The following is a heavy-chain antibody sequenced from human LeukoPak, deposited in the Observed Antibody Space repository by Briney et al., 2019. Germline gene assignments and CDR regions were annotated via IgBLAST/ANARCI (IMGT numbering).Heavy chain of an antibody. CDR1: GGSISTYY. CDR2: IYYTGST. Sequence: SETLSLTCTVSGGSISTYYWSWIRQPPGKGLEWIGYIYYTGSTNYNPSLKSRVTISVDTSKNQFSLKLSSVTAADTAVYYCARVEDSGYDYRGRFDPWGRGTLVTVSS. D-gene: IGHD5-12*01. V-gene: IGHV4-59*12. J-gene: IGHJ5*02. CDR3: ARVEDSGYDYRGRFDP.